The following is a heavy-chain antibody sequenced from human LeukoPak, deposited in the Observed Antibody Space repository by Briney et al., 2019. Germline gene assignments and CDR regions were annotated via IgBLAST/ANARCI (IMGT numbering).Heavy chain of an antibody. D-gene: IGHD3-22*01. CDR1: GGSISSSSYY. V-gene: IGHV4-39*01. J-gene: IGHJ4*02. CDR2: IYYSGST. CDR3: ASQGRKNYDSSGYYYAS. Sequence: SETLSLTCTVSGGSISSSSYYWGWIRQPPGKGLEWIGSIYYSGSTYYNPSLKSRVTISVDTSKNQFCLKLSSVTAADAAVYYCASQGRKNYDSSGYYYASWGQGTLVTVSS.